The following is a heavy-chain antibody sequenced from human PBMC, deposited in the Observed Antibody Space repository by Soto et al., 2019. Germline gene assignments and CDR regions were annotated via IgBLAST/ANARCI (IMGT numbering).Heavy chain of an antibody. CDR3: ARGSYGMDV. Sequence: GGSLRLSCAASGFTFSSSAMSWVRQAPGKGLEWVSSISSSGGSTYYTDSVKGRFSTYYKDSVKGRFTISRDNSNNTLYLQMNSLRAEDTAVYYCARGSYGMDVWGQGTTVTVSS. CDR1: GFTFSSSA. J-gene: IGHJ6*02. V-gene: IGHV3-23*01. CDR2: ISSSGGST.